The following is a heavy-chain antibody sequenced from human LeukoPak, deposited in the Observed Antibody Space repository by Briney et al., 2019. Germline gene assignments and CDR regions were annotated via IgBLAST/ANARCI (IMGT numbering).Heavy chain of an antibody. V-gene: IGHV4-38-2*02. D-gene: IGHD1-26*01. Sequence: SETLSLTCTVSGYSISSGYYWGWIRQPPGKGLEWIGSIYHSGSTYYNPSLKSRLTISVDTSKNQFSLKLSSVTAADTAVYYCVATIDWGQGTLVTVSS. J-gene: IGHJ4*02. CDR2: IYHSGST. CDR1: GYSISSGYY. CDR3: VATID.